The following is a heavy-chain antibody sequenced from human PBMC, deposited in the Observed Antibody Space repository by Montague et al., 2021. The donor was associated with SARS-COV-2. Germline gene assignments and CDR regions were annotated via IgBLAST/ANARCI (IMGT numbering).Heavy chain of an antibody. Sequence: SETVSLTCAVSGGSISSSNWWSWVRQPPGKGLEWIGEIYHSGSTNYNPSLKSRVTISVDKSKNQFSLKLSSVTAADTAVYYCVYRDYYYYYGMDVWGQGTTVTVSS. CDR3: VYRDYYYYYGMDV. J-gene: IGHJ6*02. CDR1: GGSISSSNW. CDR2: IYHSGST. V-gene: IGHV4-4*02. D-gene: IGHD5-12*01.